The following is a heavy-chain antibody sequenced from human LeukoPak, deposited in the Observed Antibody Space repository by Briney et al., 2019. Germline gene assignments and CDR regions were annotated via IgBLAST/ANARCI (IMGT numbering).Heavy chain of an antibody. J-gene: IGHJ5*02. CDR3: ARGGGYSYGSDWFDP. Sequence: WASLNVTCTVYGWTFSGYYLSWMRQPPGKGLEWVGWINHSGSTNYNPSLKSRVTISVDTSKNQFSLKLSSVTAADTAVYYCARGGGYSYGSDWFDPWGQGTLVTVSS. V-gene: IGHV4-34*01. D-gene: IGHD5-18*01. CDR2: INHSGST. CDR1: GWTFSGYY.